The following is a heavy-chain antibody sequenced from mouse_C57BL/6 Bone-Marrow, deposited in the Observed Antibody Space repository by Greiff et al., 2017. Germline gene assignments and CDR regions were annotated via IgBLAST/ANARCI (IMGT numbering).Heavy chain of an antibody. V-gene: IGHV1-76*01. CDR2: IYPGSGNT. CDR3: ARKGAYLGDY. Sequence: VQLQQSGAELVRPGASVKLSCKASGYTFTDYYINWVKQRPGQGLEWIARIYPGSGNTYYNEKFKGKATLTAEKSSSTAYMQLSSLTSEDSAVYFCARKGAYLGDYWGQGTTLTVSS. J-gene: IGHJ2*01. CDR1: GYTFTDYY. D-gene: IGHD1-1*01.